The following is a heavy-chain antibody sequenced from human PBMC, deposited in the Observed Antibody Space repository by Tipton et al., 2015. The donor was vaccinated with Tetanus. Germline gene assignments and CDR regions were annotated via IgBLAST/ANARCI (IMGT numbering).Heavy chain of an antibody. CDR1: GVSLSSSDYW. Sequence: TLSLTCTVSGVSLSSSDYWWGWIRQPPGKGLEWIGSIYNDGTTSYNSSLKSRVIMSVETSKNQFSLKLTSVTAADTAVYYCARGGSDWSWYLQHWGQGTLVTVSS. J-gene: IGHJ1*01. D-gene: IGHD6-19*01. V-gene: IGHV4-39*07. CDR2: IYNDGTT. CDR3: ARGGSDWSWYLQH.